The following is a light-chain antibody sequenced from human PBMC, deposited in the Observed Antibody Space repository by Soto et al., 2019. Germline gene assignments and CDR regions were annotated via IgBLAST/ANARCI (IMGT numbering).Light chain of an antibody. V-gene: IGLV2-14*01. CDR2: EVT. Sequence: QSALTQPASVSGSPGQSITISCSGTSSDIGYYNYVSWYQHHPGKAPKLLIYEVTNRPSGVSNRFSGSKSGNTASLPISGLQPENQPDYYCCSYTTISTQVFGGGTKLTVL. J-gene: IGLJ3*02. CDR3: CSYTTISTQV. CDR1: SSDIGYYNY.